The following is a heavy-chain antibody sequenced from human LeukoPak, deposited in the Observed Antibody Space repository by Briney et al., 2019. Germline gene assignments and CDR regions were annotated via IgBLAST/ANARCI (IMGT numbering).Heavy chain of an antibody. V-gene: IGHV4-34*01. Sequence: PSETLSLTCAVYGGSFSGYYWSWIRQPPGKGLEWIGEINHSGSTNYNPSLKSRVTISVDTSKNQFSLKLSSVTAADTAVYYCAGTRYCSGGSCYSRGYFQHWGQGTLVTVSS. J-gene: IGHJ1*01. CDR1: GGSFSGYY. CDR2: INHSGST. D-gene: IGHD2-15*01. CDR3: AGTRYCSGGSCYSRGYFQH.